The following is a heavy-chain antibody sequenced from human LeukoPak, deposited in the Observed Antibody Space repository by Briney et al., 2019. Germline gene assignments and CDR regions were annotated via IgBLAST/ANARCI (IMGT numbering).Heavy chain of an antibody. CDR3: ARAGYCSGGSCYGSDY. CDR1: GFTFSSYE. CDR2: IWYDGSIQ. D-gene: IGHD2-15*01. V-gene: IGHV3-33*08. Sequence: GGSLRLSCAASGFTFSSYEINWVRQAPGKGLEWVAAIWYDGSIQYYADSVKGRFTISRDNSKNTLYLQMDSLRAEDTAVYYCARAGYCSGGSCYGSDYWGQGTLVSVSS. J-gene: IGHJ4*02.